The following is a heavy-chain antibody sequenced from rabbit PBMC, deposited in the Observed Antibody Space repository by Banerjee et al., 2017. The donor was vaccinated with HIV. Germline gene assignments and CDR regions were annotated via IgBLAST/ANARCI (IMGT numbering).Heavy chain of an antibody. Sequence: QSLEESGGDLVKPGASLTLTCTASGFSFSSSYYMCWVRQAPGKGLEWIACIYTSSGSTYYASWAKGRFTISKTSSTTVTLQMTSLTAADTATYFCARDSGYAGYAYAPGDYFNLWGQGTLVTVS. V-gene: IGHV1S40*01. D-gene: IGHD6-1*01. J-gene: IGHJ4*01. CDR1: GFSFSSSYY. CDR2: IYTSSGST. CDR3: ARDSGYAGYAYAPGDYFNL.